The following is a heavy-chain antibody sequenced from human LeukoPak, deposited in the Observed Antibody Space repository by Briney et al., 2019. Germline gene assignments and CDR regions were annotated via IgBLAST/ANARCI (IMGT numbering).Heavy chain of an antibody. V-gene: IGHV3-23*01. Sequence: GGSLRLSCAASGFTFSSYAMSWVRQAPGKGLEWVSAISGSGGSTYYADSVKGRFTISRDSSKNTLYLQMNSLRAEDTAVYYCAKDRWDGYNQYYFDYWGQGTLVTVSS. CDR1: GFTFSSYA. D-gene: IGHD5-24*01. J-gene: IGHJ4*02. CDR3: AKDRWDGYNQYYFDY. CDR2: ISGSGGST.